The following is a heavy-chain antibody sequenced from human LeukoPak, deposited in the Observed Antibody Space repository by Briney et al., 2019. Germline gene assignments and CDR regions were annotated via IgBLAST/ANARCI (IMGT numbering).Heavy chain of an antibody. CDR2: MNPNSGNT. Sequence: ASVKVSCKASGYTFTSYDINWVRQATGQGLEWMGWMNPNSGNTGYVQKFQGRVTMTRNTSISTAYMELSRLRSDDTAVYYCARSDFWSGYPTWGQGTLVTVSS. CDR1: GYTFTSYD. D-gene: IGHD3-3*01. V-gene: IGHV1-8*01. CDR3: ARSDFWSGYPT. J-gene: IGHJ5*02.